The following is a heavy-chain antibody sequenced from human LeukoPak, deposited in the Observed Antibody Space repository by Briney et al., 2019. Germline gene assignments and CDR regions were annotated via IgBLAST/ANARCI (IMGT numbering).Heavy chain of an antibody. J-gene: IGHJ4*02. Sequence: EGSLRLSCAASGFTVANDRMSWVRQPPGKGLEWVSTVYSGGNTAYTDSVKGRFTISRDTSKNTLLLQMNSLRAEDTAVYFCVRERFGAIVENWGQGALVIVSS. CDR2: VYSGGNT. V-gene: IGHV3-53*01. CDR3: VRERFGAIVEN. D-gene: IGHD3-10*01. CDR1: GFTVANDR.